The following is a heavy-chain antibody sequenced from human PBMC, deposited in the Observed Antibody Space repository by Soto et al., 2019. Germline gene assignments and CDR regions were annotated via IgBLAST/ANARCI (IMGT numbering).Heavy chain of an antibody. D-gene: IGHD2-15*01. CDR3: AGIVVVVAAKSGYYGMDV. Sequence: GASVKVSCKASGGTFSSYAISWVRQAPGQGLEWMGGIIPIFGTANYAQKFQGRVTITADESTSTAYMELSSLRSEDTAVYYCAGIVVVVAAKSGYYGMDVWGQGTTFTVSS. CDR2: IIPIFGTA. V-gene: IGHV1-69*13. CDR1: GGTFSSYA. J-gene: IGHJ6*02.